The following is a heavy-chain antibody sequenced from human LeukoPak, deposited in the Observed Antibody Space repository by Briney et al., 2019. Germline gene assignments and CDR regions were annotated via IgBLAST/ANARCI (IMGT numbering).Heavy chain of an antibody. Sequence: SETLSLTCAVYGGSFSGYYWSWIRQPPGKGLEWIGEINHSGSTNYNPSLKSRVTISVDTSKNQFSLKLSSVTAADTAVYYCASGQWELLVTYMDVWGKGTTVTVSS. CDR1: GGSFSGYY. V-gene: IGHV4-34*01. J-gene: IGHJ6*03. CDR3: ASGQWELLVTYMDV. CDR2: INHSGST. D-gene: IGHD1-26*01.